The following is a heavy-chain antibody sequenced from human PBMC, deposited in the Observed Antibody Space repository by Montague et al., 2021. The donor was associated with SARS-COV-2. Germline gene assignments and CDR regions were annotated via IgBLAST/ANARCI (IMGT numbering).Heavy chain of an antibody. CDR1: GGSFSTIS. D-gene: IGHD3-10*01. V-gene: IGHV4-34*01. CDR3: ARLGDGVVPSPILGVGPYYSYYYMDV. J-gene: IGHJ6*03. CDR2: IHHGGST. Sequence: SETLSLTCAVHGGSFSTISWNWIRQPPGEGLEWIGEIHHGGSTNYNPSLKSRVTISADTSKNQFSLKLTSVAAADTAVYYCARLGDGVVPSPILGVGPYYSYYYMDVWGKGTTVTVSS.